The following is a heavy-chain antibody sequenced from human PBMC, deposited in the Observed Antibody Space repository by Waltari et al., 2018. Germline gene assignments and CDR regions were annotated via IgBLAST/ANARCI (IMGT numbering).Heavy chain of an antibody. J-gene: IGHJ4*02. CDR1: ELTFVYYW. D-gene: IGHD3-3*01. V-gene: IGHV3-7*01. CDR3: ATQSWSNFEY. CDR2: IKEDGSEK. Sequence: EVQLVESGGGLVQPGGSVRLSCAESELTFVYYWVTWVRQAPGKGLEWVANIKEDGSEKYYVDSVKGRFTISRDNAKNSLYLQMSSLRVEDTAVYYCATQSWSNFEYWGQGTLVTVSS.